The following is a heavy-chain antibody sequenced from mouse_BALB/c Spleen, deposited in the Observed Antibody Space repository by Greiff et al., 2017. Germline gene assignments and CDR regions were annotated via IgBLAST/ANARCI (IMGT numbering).Heavy chain of an antibody. CDR3: ARENWAWFAY. CDR2: ISYSGST. D-gene: IGHD4-1*01. J-gene: IGHJ3*01. Sequence: DVQLQESGPGLVKPSQSLSLTCTVTGYSITSDYAWNWIRQFPGNKLEWMGYISYSGSTSYNPSLKSRISITRDTSKNQFFLQLNSVTTEDTATYYCARENWAWFAYWGQGTLVTVSA. CDR1: GYSITSDYA. V-gene: IGHV3-2*02.